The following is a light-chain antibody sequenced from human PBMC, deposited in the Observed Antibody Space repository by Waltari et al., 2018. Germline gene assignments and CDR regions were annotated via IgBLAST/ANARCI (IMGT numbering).Light chain of an antibody. CDR1: QGISTY. J-gene: IGKJ1*01. CDR3: QQLNSDPWM. V-gene: IGKV1-9*01. CDR2: AAS. Sequence: IQLTQSPSSLSASVGDRVTITCRASQGISTYLAWYQQNTGKAPTLLIYAASTLQSGVPSRFSGSGSGTDFTLTISSLQPEDFATYYCQQLNSDPWMFGQGTKVEIK.